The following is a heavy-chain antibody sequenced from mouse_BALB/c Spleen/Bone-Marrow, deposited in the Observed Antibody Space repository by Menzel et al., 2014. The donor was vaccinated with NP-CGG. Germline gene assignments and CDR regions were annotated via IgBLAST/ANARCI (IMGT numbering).Heavy chain of an antibody. CDR1: GYTFTSYW. V-gene: IGHV1-7*01. CDR2: INPSTGYT. J-gene: IGHJ4*01. Sequence: VQLQQSGAELAKPGASVKMSCKASGYTFTSYWMHWVKQRPGQGLEWIGYINPSTGYTEYRQKFKDKATLTADKSSSTAYMQRSSVTSEDSAVYDCGRSAGAMDYWGQGASVTVSS. D-gene: IGHD6-1*01. CDR3: GRSAGAMDY.